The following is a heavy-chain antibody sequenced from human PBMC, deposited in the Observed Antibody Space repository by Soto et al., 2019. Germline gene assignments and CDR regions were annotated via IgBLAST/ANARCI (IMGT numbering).Heavy chain of an antibody. CDR1: VFTVSTDW. J-gene: IGHJ4*02. Sequence: PGGSLRLSCAASVFTVSTDWMYWVRQAPGKGLEWVSVIRSGGSTGYADSVKGRFTISRDNAKNSLYLQMNSLRAEDTALYYCARLYSSAWYGPGRYWGQGTLVTVSS. CDR2: IRSGGST. D-gene: IGHD6-19*01. CDR3: ARLYSSAWYGPGRY. V-gene: IGHV3-53*01.